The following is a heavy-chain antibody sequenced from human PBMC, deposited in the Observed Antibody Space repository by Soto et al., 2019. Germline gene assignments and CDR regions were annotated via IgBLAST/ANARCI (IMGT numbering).Heavy chain of an antibody. CDR2: INPNSGGT. J-gene: IGHJ4*02. CDR1: GYTFTGYY. V-gene: IGHV1-2*02. D-gene: IGHD2-15*01. Sequence: ASVKVSCKASGYTFTGYYMHWVRQAPGQGLEWMGWINPNSGGTNYAQKFQGRATMTRDTSISTAYMELSRLRSDDTAVYYCARVWGYCSGGSCRSTAFDYWGQGTLVTVSS. CDR3: ARVWGYCSGGSCRSTAFDY.